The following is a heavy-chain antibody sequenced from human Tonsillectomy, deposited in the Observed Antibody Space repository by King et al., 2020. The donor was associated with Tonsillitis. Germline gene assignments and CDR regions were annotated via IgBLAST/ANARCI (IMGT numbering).Heavy chain of an antibody. CDR1: GGSISSYY. V-gene: IGHV4-59*01. CDR2: IYYSGST. J-gene: IGHJ5*02. Sequence: VQLQESGPGLVKPSETLSLTCPVSGGSISSYYWSWIRQPPGKGLEWIGYIYYSGSTNYNPSLKSRVTISVDTSKNQFSLKLSSVTAADTAVYYCARDYDSSGYEGWFDPWGQGTLVTVSS. D-gene: IGHD3-22*01. CDR3: ARDYDSSGYEGWFDP.